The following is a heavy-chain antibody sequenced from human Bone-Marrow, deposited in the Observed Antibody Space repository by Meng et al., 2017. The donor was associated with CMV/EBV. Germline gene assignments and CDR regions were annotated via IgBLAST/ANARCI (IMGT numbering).Heavy chain of an antibody. CDR3: ARRDVSSGYYYADY. D-gene: IGHD3-22*01. J-gene: IGHJ4*02. Sequence: ASVKVSCKASGYTFTGYYMHWVRQAPGQGLEWMGWINPNSGGTNYAQKLQGRVTMTTDTSTSTAYMELRSLRSDDTALYYCARRDVSSGYYYADYWGQGTLVTVSS. CDR2: INPNSGGT. V-gene: IGHV1-2*02. CDR1: GYTFTGYY.